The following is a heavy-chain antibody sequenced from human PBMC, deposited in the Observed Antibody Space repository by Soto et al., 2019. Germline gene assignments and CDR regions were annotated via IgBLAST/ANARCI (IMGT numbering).Heavy chain of an antibody. V-gene: IGHV3-33*01. CDR1: GFTFSSYG. D-gene: IGHD2-15*01. CDR3: ARDYCSGGSCYYPGY. CDR2: IWYDGSNK. J-gene: IGHJ4*02. Sequence: GGSLRLSCAASGFTFSSYGMHWVRQAPGKGLEWVAVIWYDGSNKYYADSVKGRFTISRDNSKNALYLQMNSLRAEDTAVYYCARDYCSGGSCYYPGYWGQGTLVTVSS.